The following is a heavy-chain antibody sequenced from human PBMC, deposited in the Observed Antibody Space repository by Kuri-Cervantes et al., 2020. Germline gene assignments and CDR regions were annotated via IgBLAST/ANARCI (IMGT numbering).Heavy chain of an antibody. V-gene: IGHV1-2*02. J-gene: IGHJ4*02. CDR1: GYTFTGYY. CDR3: ARAQGRLYDFWSGSLFDY. CDR2: LNPNSGST. Sequence: ASVKVSCKASGYTFTGYYMHWVRQAPGQGLEWMGWLNPNSGSTGYAQKFQGRVTMTRDTSISTAYMELSRLRSDDTAVYYCARAQGRLYDFWSGSLFDYWGQGTLVTVSS. D-gene: IGHD3-3*01.